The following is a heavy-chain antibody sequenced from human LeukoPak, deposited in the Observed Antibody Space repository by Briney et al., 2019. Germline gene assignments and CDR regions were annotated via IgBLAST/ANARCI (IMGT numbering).Heavy chain of an antibody. Sequence: GASVKVSCKASGGTFSSYAISWVRQATGQGLEWMGWMNPNSGNTGYAQKFQGRVTITRNTSISTAYMELSSLRSEDAAVYYCARLAVAQTGLFDYWGQGTLVTVSS. J-gene: IGHJ4*02. CDR3: ARLAVAQTGLFDY. CDR1: GGTFSSYA. V-gene: IGHV1-8*03. D-gene: IGHD6-19*01. CDR2: MNPNSGNT.